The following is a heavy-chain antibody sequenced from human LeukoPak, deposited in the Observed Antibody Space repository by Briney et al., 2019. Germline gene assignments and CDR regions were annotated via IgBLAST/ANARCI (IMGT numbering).Heavy chain of an antibody. Sequence: GGSLRLSCAASGFTFSDYGMHWVRQAPGKGLEWVAFIRYDQSNNYYADSVKGRFTISRDNSKNTLFLQMNRLRADDTAVYYCAKDPTYSRYGGLDVWGKGTTVTISS. CDR3: AKDPTYSRYGGLDV. D-gene: IGHD5-12*01. CDR1: GFTFSDYG. V-gene: IGHV3-30*02. CDR2: IRYDQSNN. J-gene: IGHJ6*04.